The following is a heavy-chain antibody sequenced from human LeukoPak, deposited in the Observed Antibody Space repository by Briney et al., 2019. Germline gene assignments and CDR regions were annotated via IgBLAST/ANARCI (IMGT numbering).Heavy chain of an antibody. Sequence: GGSLRLSCAASGVTFSSYGMHWVRQAPGKGLEWVGVIWYDGSNKYYADSVKGRFTISRDNSKNTLYLQMSSLRAEDTAVYYCARDPSYCSSTSCRERSFDYWGQGTLVTVSS. CDR1: GVTFSSYG. CDR3: ARDPSYCSSTSCRERSFDY. CDR2: IWYDGSNK. D-gene: IGHD2-2*01. V-gene: IGHV3-33*01. J-gene: IGHJ4*02.